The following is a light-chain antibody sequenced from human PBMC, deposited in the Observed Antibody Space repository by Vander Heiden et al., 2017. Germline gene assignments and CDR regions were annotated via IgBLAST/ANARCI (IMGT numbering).Light chain of an antibody. CDR2: ITS. CDR1: QSISNY. V-gene: IGKV1-39*01. CDR3: QQSYSTPYT. J-gene: IGKJ2*01. Sequence: DIQMTQSPSSLSASIGDRVTITCRASQSISNYLDWYQQKPGKAPKRLIYITSSLQSGVPSRFSGSGSGTDFTLTISSLQPEDFATYYCQQSYSTPYTFGQGTKLEIK.